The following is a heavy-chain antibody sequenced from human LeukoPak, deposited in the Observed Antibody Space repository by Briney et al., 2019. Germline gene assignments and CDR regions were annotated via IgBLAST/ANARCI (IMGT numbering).Heavy chain of an antibody. CDR1: GFTFSSYA. Sequence: GGSLRLSCAASGFTFSSYAMHWVRQAPGKGLEWVSHISGSGGGTYYADSVKGRFTISRDNSKNTLYLQVNSLRAEDTAVYYCAKDHSSGWFDSWGQGVRVTVSS. J-gene: IGHJ5*01. V-gene: IGHV3-23*01. CDR2: ISGSGGGT. CDR3: AKDHSSGWFDS. D-gene: IGHD6-19*01.